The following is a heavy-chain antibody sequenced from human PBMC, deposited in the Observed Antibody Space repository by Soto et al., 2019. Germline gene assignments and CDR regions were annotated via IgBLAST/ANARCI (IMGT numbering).Heavy chain of an antibody. CDR2: IYSGGRT. CDR1: GFTVSSNY. CDR3: ARDYCSGGSCYSMLDY. Sequence: EVQLVASGGGLVQPGGSLRLSCAASGFTVSSNYMSWVRQAPGKGLEWVSGIYSGGRTYYADSVKGRFTISRDNSKNTLYLQMNSLRAEDTAVYYCARDYCSGGSCYSMLDYWGQGTLVTVSS. D-gene: IGHD2-15*01. J-gene: IGHJ4*02. V-gene: IGHV3-66*01.